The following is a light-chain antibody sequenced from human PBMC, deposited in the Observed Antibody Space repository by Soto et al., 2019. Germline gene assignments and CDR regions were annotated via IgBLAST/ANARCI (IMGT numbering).Light chain of an antibody. J-gene: IGKJ1*01. CDR1: QSVSSSY. CDR3: QQYGRSPTWT. V-gene: IGKV3-20*01. CDR2: GAS. Sequence: EIVVTQSPGTLSLSPGERATLSCRASQSVSSSYLAWYKQKPGQAPRLLIYGASSRATGIPDRFSGSGSGTDFTLTISRLEPEDFAVYYCQQYGRSPTWTFGQGTKVEIK.